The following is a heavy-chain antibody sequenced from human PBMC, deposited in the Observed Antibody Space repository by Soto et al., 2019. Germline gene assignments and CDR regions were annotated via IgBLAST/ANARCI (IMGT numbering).Heavy chain of an antibody. J-gene: IGHJ5*02. D-gene: IGHD2-2*01. CDR1: GGTFSSYA. CDR3: ARAIVVVPADIAPNWFDP. V-gene: IGHV1-69*13. Sequence: GASVKVSCKASGGTFSSYAISWVRQAPGQGLEWMGGIIPIFGTANYAQKFQGRVTITADGSTSTAYMELSSLRSEDTAVYYCARAIVVVPADIAPNWFDPWGQGTLVTVSS. CDR2: IIPIFGTA.